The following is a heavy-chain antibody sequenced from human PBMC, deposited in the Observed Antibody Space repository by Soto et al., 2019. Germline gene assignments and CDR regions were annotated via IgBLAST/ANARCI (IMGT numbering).Heavy chain of an antibody. Sequence: GTSAEATWEVSGYTQAEISMHWVRQAPGKGLEWMGGFDPEDGETIYAQKFQGRVTMTEDTSTDTAYMELSSLRSEDTAVYYCATDHWEASSYWGQGTLVTVSS. CDR3: ATDHWEASSY. D-gene: IGHD6-19*01. J-gene: IGHJ4*02. CDR2: FDPEDGET. V-gene: IGHV1-24*01. CDR1: GYTQAEIS.